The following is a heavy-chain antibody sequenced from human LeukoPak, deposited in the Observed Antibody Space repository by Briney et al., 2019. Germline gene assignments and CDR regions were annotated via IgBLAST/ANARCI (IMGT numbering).Heavy chain of an antibody. CDR3: ARSNSESYYRRYYFDY. Sequence: PSETLSLTCTVSGGSISSFYSSWIRQPPEKGLEWIGYISHSGTTNYNPSLKSRVTISVDTSMNQFSLKLSSVTAADTAVYYCARSNSESYYRRYYFDYCGQGTLVTVSS. CDR1: GGSISSFY. V-gene: IGHV4-59*01. J-gene: IGHJ4*02. CDR2: ISHSGTT. D-gene: IGHD1-26*01.